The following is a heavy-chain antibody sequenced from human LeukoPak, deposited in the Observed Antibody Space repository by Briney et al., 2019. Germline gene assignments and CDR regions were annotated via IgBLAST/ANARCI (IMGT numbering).Heavy chain of an antibody. CDR2: IFYSGSTN. Sequence: SETLSLTCTVSGASISTYYWSWIRQPPVKGLEWIGCIFYSGSTNSGNTNYNPSLKSRVTISVDTSKNQFSLKLSSVTAADTAVYYCARHSTIEPRPDYWGQGTLVTVYS. CDR3: ARHSTIEPRPDY. D-gene: IGHD6-6*01. J-gene: IGHJ4*02. V-gene: IGHV4-59*08. CDR1: GASISTYY.